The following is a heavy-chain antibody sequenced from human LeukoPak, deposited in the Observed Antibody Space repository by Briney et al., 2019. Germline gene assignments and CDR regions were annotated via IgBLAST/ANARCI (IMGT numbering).Heavy chain of an antibody. V-gene: IGHV3-23*01. CDR2: ISGSGDST. CDR1: GFTFSSYA. Sequence: PSGGSLRLSCAASGFTFSSYAMSWVRQAPGKGLEWVSTISGSGDSTYYADSVKGRFTISRDNSKNTLYLQMNSLRAEDTAVYYCAKTKASPYYFDYWGQGTLVTVSS. J-gene: IGHJ4*02. CDR3: AKTKASPYYFDY.